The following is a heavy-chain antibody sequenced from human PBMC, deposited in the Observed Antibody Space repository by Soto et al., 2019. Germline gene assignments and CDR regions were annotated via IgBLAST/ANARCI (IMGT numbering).Heavy chain of an antibody. CDR2: MNPNSGNT. CDR3: ARDMQQLSRQHYYYYYMDV. Sequence: ASVKVSCKASGYTFTSYDINWVRQATGQGLEWMGWMNPNSGNTGYAQKFQGRVTMTRNTSISTAYMELSSLRSEDTAVYYCARDMQQLSRQHYYYYYMDVWGKGTTVTVSS. CDR1: GYTFTSYD. V-gene: IGHV1-8*01. J-gene: IGHJ6*03. D-gene: IGHD6-13*01.